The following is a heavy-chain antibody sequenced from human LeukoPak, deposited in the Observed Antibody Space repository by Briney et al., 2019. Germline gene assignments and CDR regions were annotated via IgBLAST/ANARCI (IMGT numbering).Heavy chain of an antibody. V-gene: IGHV1-18*01. CDR1: GYTFTSYG. D-gene: IGHD2-8*02. CDR3: ARFERWTGTVYLDY. J-gene: IGHJ4*02. Sequence: GASVNVSCTASGYTFTSYGITWVRQAPGQGLEWMGWISAYNGNTNYAQKLQGRVTMTTDTSTSTAYMELRSLRSDDTAVYYCARFERWTGTVYLDYWGQGTLVTVSS. CDR2: ISAYNGNT.